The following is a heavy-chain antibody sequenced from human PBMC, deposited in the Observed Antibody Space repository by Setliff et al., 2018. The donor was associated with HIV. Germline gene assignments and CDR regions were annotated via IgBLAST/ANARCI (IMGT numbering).Heavy chain of an antibody. J-gene: IGHJ3*02. Sequence: GGSLRLSCAASGFTFSSYAMSWVRQAPGKGLEWVSAISGSGGSTYYADSVKGRFTISRDNDRNSLYLQMNGLRAEDTAVYYCASSYPNYNYGNYDFWSGYYHDDAFDIWGQGTMVTVSS. CDR3: ASSYPNYNYGNYDFWSGYYHDDAFDI. V-gene: IGHV3-23*01. CDR1: GFTFSSYA. CDR2: ISGSGGST. D-gene: IGHD3-3*01.